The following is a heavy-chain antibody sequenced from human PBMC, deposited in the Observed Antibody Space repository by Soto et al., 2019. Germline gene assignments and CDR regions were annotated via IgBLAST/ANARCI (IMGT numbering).Heavy chain of an antibody. V-gene: IGHV4-34*01. Sequence: SETLSLTCAVYGGSFRGYYWSWIRQPPGKGLEWIGEINHSGSTNYNPSLKSRVTISVDTSKNQFSLKLSSVTAADTAVYYCARDVGYCSGGSCYRAEYFQHWGQGTLVTVS. CDR2: INHSGST. J-gene: IGHJ1*01. D-gene: IGHD2-15*01. CDR1: GGSFRGYY. CDR3: ARDVGYCSGGSCYRAEYFQH.